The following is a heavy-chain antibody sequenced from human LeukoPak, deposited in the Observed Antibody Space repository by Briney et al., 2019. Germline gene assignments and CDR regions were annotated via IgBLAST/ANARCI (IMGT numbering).Heavy chain of an antibody. Sequence: SETLSLTCAVYGGSFSAYYWSWVRQPPGKGLEWIGEALHSGSTSYNPSLQSRVTMSINTSKSQFSLRLTSVTAADTAIYYCARNGDYSLDSWGQGTLVTVSS. J-gene: IGHJ4*02. D-gene: IGHD4-17*01. CDR3: ARNGDYSLDS. CDR1: GGSFSAYY. V-gene: IGHV4-34*12. CDR2: ALHSGST.